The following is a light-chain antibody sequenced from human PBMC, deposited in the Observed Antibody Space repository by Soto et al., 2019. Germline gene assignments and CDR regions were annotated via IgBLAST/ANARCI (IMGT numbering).Light chain of an antibody. V-gene: IGLV2-14*01. Sequence: QSALTQPASVSVSPGQSIIISCAVTSSDVGGYNYVSWSQHHPGKAPKLMIYEVSSRPLGVSTRFSGSKSGNTAYLTISGLQAEDDGDYYCTSYTTSSTYVFGTGTKVTV. CDR2: EVS. CDR3: TSYTTSSTYV. CDR1: SSDVGGYNY. J-gene: IGLJ1*01.